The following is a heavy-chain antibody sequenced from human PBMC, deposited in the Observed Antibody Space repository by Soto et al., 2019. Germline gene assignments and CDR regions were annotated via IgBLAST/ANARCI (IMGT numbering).Heavy chain of an antibody. J-gene: IGHJ4*02. D-gene: IGHD3-10*01. CDR3: AGVGYYGSGSYYTVD. Sequence: QLQLQESGPGLVKPSETLSLTCTVSGGSISSYYWSWIRQPAGKGLEWIGRIYTSGSTNYNPSLKSRVTMSVDTSKNQFSLKLSSVTAADTAVYYCAGVGYYGSGSYYTVDWGQGTLVTVSS. V-gene: IGHV4-4*07. CDR1: GGSISSYY. CDR2: IYTSGST.